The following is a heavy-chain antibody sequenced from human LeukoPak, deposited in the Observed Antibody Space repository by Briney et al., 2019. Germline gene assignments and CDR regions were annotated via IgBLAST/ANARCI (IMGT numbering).Heavy chain of an antibody. CDR3: ARRSPGRVVPGATFDY. CDR1: GGSISSDDFY. V-gene: IGHV4-31*11. D-gene: IGHD2-2*01. Sequence: ASETLSLTCAVSGGSISSDDFYWGWIRQHPGKGLEWIAYIHYTGNTYYNPSLKSRVSLSVDTSKNRFSLKLSSVTAADTAVYFCARRSPGRVVPGATFDYWGPGTLVTVSS. CDR2: IHYTGNT. J-gene: IGHJ4*02.